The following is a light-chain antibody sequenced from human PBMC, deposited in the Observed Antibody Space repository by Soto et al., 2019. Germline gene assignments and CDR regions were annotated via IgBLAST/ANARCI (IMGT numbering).Light chain of an antibody. V-gene: IGKV3-20*01. J-gene: IGKJ4*01. CDR3: HDYGSSSFT. CDR1: QSVSSSF. CDR2: GAS. Sequence: EIVWTQSPGTLSLSPGERATLSCRASQSVSSSFLAWYQQKPGQAPRRLIYGASSRATGIPDRFSGSGSGTDFTLTISRLEPKDFAVYYCHDYGSSSFTFGGGTKVEIK.